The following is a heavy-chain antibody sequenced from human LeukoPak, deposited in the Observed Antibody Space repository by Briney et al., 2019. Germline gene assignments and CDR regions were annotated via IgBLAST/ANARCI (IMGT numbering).Heavy chain of an antibody. D-gene: IGHD5-24*01. Sequence: GGSLRLSCAASGFTFSSYELIWVRQAPGRGLERVSYINPSGARIYYADSVKGRFTISRDNAKNSLYLQMNSLRAKDTGVYYCSREGSDGYNFDYWGQGTLVTVSS. J-gene: IGHJ4*02. CDR2: INPSGARI. V-gene: IGHV3-48*03. CDR3: SREGSDGYNFDY. CDR1: GFTFSSYE.